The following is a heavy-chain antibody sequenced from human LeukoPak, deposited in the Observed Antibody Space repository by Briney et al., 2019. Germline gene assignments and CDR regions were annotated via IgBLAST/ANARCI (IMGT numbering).Heavy chain of an antibody. CDR2: IYYSGGT. CDR3: ARGEKKAFDFWSGYSNWFDP. Sequence: PSETLSLTCTVSGGSISSHYWSWIRQPPGKGLEWIGYIYYSGGTNYNPSLKSRVTISVDTSKNQFSLKLSSVTAADTAVYYCARGEKKAFDFWSGYSNWFDPWGQGTLVTVSS. D-gene: IGHD3-3*01. V-gene: IGHV4-59*11. J-gene: IGHJ5*02. CDR1: GGSISSHY.